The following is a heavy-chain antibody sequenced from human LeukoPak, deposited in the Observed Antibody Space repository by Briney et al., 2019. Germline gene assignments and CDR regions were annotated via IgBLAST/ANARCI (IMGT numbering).Heavy chain of an antibody. CDR1: GYSISSGYY. V-gene: IGHV4-38-2*01. D-gene: IGHD2-2*02. Sequence: PSETLSLTCAVSGYSISSGYYWGWIRQPPGKGLEWIGSIYHSGSTYYNPSLKSRVTISVDTSKNQFSLKLSSVTAADTAVYYCARIKCSTSCYKVSNAFDIWGQGTMVTVSS. J-gene: IGHJ3*02. CDR2: IYHSGST. CDR3: ARIKCSTSCYKVSNAFDI.